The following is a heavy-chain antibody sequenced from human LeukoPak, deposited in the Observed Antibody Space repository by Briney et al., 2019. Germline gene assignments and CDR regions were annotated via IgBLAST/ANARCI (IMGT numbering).Heavy chain of an antibody. CDR1: GGTFSSYA. D-gene: IGHD4-17*01. J-gene: IGHJ4*02. Sequence: ASVKVSCKASGGTFSSYAISWVRQATGQGLEWMGWMNPNSGNTGYAQKFQGRVTMTRNTSISTAYMELSSLRSEDTAVYYCARGGRGLRRYYFDYWGQGTLVTVSS. CDR3: ARGGRGLRRYYFDY. CDR2: MNPNSGNT. V-gene: IGHV1-8*02.